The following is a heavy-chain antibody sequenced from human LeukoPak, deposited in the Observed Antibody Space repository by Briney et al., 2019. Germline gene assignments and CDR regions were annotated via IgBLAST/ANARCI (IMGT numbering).Heavy chain of an antibody. D-gene: IGHD3-22*01. CDR3: ARDRGSGYRFDY. CDR2: IYYSGST. J-gene: IGHJ4*02. CDR1: GGSISSYY. Sequence: PSETLSLTCTVSGGSISSYYWSWLRQPPGKGLEWIGYIYYSGSTNYNPSLKSRVTISVDTSKNQFSLKLSSVTAADAAVYYCARDRGSGYRFDYWGQGTLVTVSS. V-gene: IGHV4-59*01.